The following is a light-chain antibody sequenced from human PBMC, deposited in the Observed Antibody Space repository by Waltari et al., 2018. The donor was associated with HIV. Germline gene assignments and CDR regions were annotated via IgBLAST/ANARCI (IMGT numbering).Light chain of an antibody. CDR2: WAP. CDR1: QTVLYSSNNKNY. Sequence: DIVMTQSPDSLAVSLGERATNNCKSSQTVLYSSNNKNYLAWYQQKPGQSPKLLIYWAPTRESGVPDRFSGSGSGTDFTLTISSLQAEDVAVYYCQQYYTTPFTIGPGTKVDIK. V-gene: IGKV4-1*01. J-gene: IGKJ3*01. CDR3: QQYYTTPFT.